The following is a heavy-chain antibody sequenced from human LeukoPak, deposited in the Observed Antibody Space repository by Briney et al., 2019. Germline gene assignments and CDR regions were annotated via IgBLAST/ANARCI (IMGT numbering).Heavy chain of an antibody. D-gene: IGHD1-26*01. J-gene: IGHJ4*02. CDR1: GFTFSDYY. CDR3: RSGRGIDY. V-gene: IGHV3-30-3*01. CDR2: ISYDGSNK. Sequence: TGGSLRLSCAASGFTFSDYYMSWIRQAPGKGLEWVAVISYDGSNKYYADSVKGRFTISRDNSKNTLYLQMNSLRAEDTAVYYRRSGRGIDYWGQGTLVTVSS.